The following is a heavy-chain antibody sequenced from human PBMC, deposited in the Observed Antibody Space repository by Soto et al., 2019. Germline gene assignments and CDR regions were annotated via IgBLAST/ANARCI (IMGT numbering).Heavy chain of an antibody. V-gene: IGHV4-59*01. CDR1: GGSISSYY. J-gene: IGHJ3*02. Sequence: SETLSLTCTVSGGSISSYYWSWIRQPPGKGLEWIGYIYYSGSTNYNPSLKSRVTISVDTSKNQFSLKLSSVTAADTAVYYCAGGGLRYCSSTSCGRIRRSGAFDIWGQGTMVT. CDR3: AGGGLRYCSSTSCGRIRRSGAFDI. D-gene: IGHD2-2*01. CDR2: IYYSGST.